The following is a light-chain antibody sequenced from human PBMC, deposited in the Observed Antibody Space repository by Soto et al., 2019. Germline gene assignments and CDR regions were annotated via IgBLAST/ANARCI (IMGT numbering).Light chain of an antibody. CDR3: SSYAGSNNWV. J-gene: IGLJ3*02. Sequence: QSALTQPPSASGSPGQSVTISCTGTSSDVGGYNYVSWYQQHPGKASKLMIYEVSKRPSGVPDRFSGSKSGNTASLTVSGLQDEDEADYYCSSYAGSNNWVFGGGTKLTVL. CDR2: EVS. CDR1: SSDVGGYNY. V-gene: IGLV2-8*01.